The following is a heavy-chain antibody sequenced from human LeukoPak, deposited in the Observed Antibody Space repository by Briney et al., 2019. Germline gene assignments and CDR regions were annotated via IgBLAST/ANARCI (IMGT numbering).Heavy chain of an antibody. CDR2: INHSGST. Sequence: SETLSLTCAVYGGSFSGYHWSWIRQPPGKGLEWIGEINHSGSTNYNPSLKSRVTMSIDTSKNQFPLQLSSVTAADTAVYYCARRNCGYDFPYWGQGTLVTVSS. D-gene: IGHD5-12*01. CDR3: ARRNCGYDFPY. CDR1: GGSFSGYH. V-gene: IGHV4-34*01. J-gene: IGHJ4*02.